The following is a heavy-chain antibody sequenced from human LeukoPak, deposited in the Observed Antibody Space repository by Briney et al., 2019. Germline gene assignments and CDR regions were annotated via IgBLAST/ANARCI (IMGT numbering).Heavy chain of an antibody. D-gene: IGHD1-26*01. CDR2: INSDGSST. J-gene: IGHJ4*02. CDR1: GFTFSSYW. Sequence: GGSLRLAWAASGFTFSSYWMHWGRQAPGGWLVWVSRINSDGSSTTYADSVKGRFTISRDNAKNTLYLQMNSLRAEDTAVYYCARDFRIVGATHDYWGQGTLVTVSS. CDR3: ARDFRIVGATHDY. V-gene: IGHV3-74*01.